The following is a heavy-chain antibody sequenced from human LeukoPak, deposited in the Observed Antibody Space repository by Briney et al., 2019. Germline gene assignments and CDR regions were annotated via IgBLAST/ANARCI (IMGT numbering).Heavy chain of an antibody. Sequence: SETLSLTCTVSGGSISSGSYYWSWIRQPAGKGLEWIGRIYTSGSTNYNPSFKSRVTISVDTSKNQFSLKLSSVTAADTAVYYCARTGAAYYYYYYMDVWGKGTTVTVSS. CDR2: IYTSGST. V-gene: IGHV4-61*02. D-gene: IGHD1-14*01. CDR1: GGSISSGSYY. J-gene: IGHJ6*03. CDR3: ARTGAAYYYYYYMDV.